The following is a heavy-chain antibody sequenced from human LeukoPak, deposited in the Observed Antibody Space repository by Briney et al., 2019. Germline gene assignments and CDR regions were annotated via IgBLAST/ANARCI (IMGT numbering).Heavy chain of an antibody. D-gene: IGHD3-10*01. CDR2: ISAHNYNT. CDR1: GYTFLNYD. V-gene: IGHV1-18*01. J-gene: IGHJ4*02. Sequence: ASVKASCKASGYTFLNYDFTWVRQAPGQGLEWMGWISAHNYNTKYAQRFQGRVTMTADTSTTTAYMELRSLRSDDTAVYYCARVADYGSGSHLFDYWGQGTLVAVSS. CDR3: ARVADYGSGSHLFDY.